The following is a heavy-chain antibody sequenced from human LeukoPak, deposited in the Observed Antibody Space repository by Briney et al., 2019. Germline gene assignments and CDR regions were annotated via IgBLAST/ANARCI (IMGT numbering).Heavy chain of an antibody. D-gene: IGHD1-14*01. CDR1: GFTVSSSY. V-gene: IGHV3-66*01. CDR3: ARARGNRIYFDY. CDR2: LYYGGDT. Sequence: GGSLRLSCAASGFTVSSSYMSWVRQAPGKGLEWVSILYYGGDTYYADSVKGRFTISRDNSKDTLYLQMNSLRAEDTAIYYCARARGNRIYFDYWGQGTLVTVSS. J-gene: IGHJ4*02.